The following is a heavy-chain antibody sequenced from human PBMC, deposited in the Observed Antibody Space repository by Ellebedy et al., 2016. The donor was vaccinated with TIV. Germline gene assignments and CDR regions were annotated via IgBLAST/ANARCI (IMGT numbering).Heavy chain of an antibody. D-gene: IGHD4-17*01. J-gene: IGHJ3*02. CDR3: ATLLSRDYFNSFDM. CDR1: GFTFSKYD. V-gene: IGHV3-30*03. Sequence: PGGSLRLSCAASGFTFSKYDMQWVRQAPGKGLEWLAVISFDGSNEDYANSVKGRFTISRDISTNTLFLQMNSLRPEDTAVYYCATLLSRDYFNSFDMWGLGTMVTVSS. CDR2: ISFDGSNE.